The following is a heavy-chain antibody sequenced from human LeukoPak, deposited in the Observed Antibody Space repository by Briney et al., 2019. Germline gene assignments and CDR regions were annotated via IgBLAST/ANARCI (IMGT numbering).Heavy chain of an antibody. CDR3: ARSHATLGY. CDR1: GGSISGYY. Sequence: SETLSLTCTVSGGSISGYYWTWIRQPPGKGLEWIGYIYYSGSTKYNPSLKSRVTISVDTSKNQFSLKLSSVNAADKAVYYCARSHATLGYWGQGTLVTVSS. CDR2: IYYSGST. V-gene: IGHV4-59*12. J-gene: IGHJ4*02.